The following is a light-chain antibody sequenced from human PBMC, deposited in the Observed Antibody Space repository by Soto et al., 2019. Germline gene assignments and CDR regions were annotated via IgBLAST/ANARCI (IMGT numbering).Light chain of an antibody. Sequence: DIQMTQSPSSLSASVGDRVAITCRASQGISNYLAWYQQKPGKVPKLLIYAASTLQSGVPSRFSGSGSGTDFTLTISSLQPEDVATYYSAPFTFGPGTKVDIK. J-gene: IGKJ3*01. V-gene: IGKV1-27*01. CDR2: AAS. CDR3: APFT. CDR1: QGISNY.